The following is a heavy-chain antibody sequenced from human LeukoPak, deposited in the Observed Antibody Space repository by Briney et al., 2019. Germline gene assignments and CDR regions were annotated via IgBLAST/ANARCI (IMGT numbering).Heavy chain of an antibody. CDR1: GITFDGSP. Sequence: GGSLKLSCAASGITFDGSPIHWVRQASGKGLEWVGRIRGKANDYATGYGASVKGRFIISRDDSKNMSYLEMNSLTTEDTAVYFCQAYYYYYMDVWGKGTTVTASS. CDR2: IRGKANDYAT. J-gene: IGHJ6*03. V-gene: IGHV3-73*01. CDR3: QAYYYYYMDV.